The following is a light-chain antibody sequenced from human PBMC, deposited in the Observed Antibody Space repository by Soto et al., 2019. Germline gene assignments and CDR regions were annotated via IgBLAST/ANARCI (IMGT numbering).Light chain of an antibody. Sequence: QSVLTQPPSASGTPGQRVTISCSGSSSNIGSNYVYWYQQLPGTAPKLLIYRNNQRPSGVPDRFSGSKSGTSASLAISGLWSEDEADYYCAAWDDSLSGQVVFGGGTKLTVL. J-gene: IGLJ2*01. CDR2: RNN. V-gene: IGLV1-47*03. CDR3: AAWDDSLSGQVV. CDR1: SSNIGSNY.